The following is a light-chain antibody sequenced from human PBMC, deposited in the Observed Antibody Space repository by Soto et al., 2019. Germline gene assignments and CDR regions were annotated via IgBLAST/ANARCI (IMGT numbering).Light chain of an antibody. Sequence: DIVMTQSPDSLAVSLGERATINCKSSQSVLYSSNNKNYLAWYQQKPGQPPKLLIYWASTREAGVPDRFSGSGSGTDFTLTISSLQAVYVAVYYDQQYYRTPRTFGQGTKVEIQ. CDR3: QQYYRTPRT. V-gene: IGKV4-1*01. J-gene: IGKJ1*01. CDR2: WAS. CDR1: QSVLYSSNNKNY.